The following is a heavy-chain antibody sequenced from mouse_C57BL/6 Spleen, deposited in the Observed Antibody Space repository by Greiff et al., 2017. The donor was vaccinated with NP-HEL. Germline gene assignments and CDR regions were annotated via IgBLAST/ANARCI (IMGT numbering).Heavy chain of an antibody. V-gene: IGHV10-1*01. CDR1: GFSFNTYA. CDR3: GRHGGQLRLNYYAMDY. D-gene: IGHD3-2*02. CDR2: IRSKSNNYAT. J-gene: IGHJ4*01. Sequence: EVQLVESGGGLVQPKGSLKLSCAASGFSFNTYAMNWVRQAPGKGLEWVARIRSKSNNYATYYADSVKDRFTISRDDSESMLYLQMNNLKTEDTAMYYCGRHGGQLRLNYYAMDYWGQGTSVTVSS.